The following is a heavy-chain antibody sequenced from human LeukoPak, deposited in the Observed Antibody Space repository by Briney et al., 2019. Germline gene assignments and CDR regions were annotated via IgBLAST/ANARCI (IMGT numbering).Heavy chain of an antibody. Sequence: SGTLSLTCAVSGGSISRSNWWSWVRQPPGKGLEWIGEIYHSGSTNYNPSLKSRVTISIDKSKNQFSLKLSSVTAADTAVYYCARGSIFDILTGYSPRPFDYWGQGTLVTVSS. V-gene: IGHV4-4*02. D-gene: IGHD3-9*01. CDR1: GGSISRSNW. J-gene: IGHJ4*02. CDR2: IYHSGST. CDR3: ARGSIFDILTGYSPRPFDY.